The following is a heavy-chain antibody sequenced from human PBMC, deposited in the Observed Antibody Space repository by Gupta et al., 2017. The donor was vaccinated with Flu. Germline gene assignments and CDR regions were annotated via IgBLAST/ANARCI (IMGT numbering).Heavy chain of an antibody. J-gene: IGHJ4*02. D-gene: IGHD2-8*01. Sequence: EVQLVESGGGLVQPGGSLRLSCAVSGFTFSNEWMAWVRQAPGKGLEWVGNIKQDGTEIYYVDSVKGRFTISSDNAKNSLYLQMNSLRAEDTAVYYCATIANVHFDYWGQGTLVTVSS. CDR2: IKQDGTEI. CDR3: ATIANVHFDY. CDR1: GFTFSNEW. V-gene: IGHV3-7*01.